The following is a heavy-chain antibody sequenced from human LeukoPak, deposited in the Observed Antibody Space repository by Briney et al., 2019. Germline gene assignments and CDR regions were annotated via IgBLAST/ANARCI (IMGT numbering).Heavy chain of an antibody. CDR3: ARGRGTTMVRGVITNYFDL. J-gene: IGHJ2*01. Sequence: EASVKVSCKASGYTFTAHYIHWVRQAPGQGXEWMGWIDPNSGGTNYAQKFLGSVTMTGDTSINTAFMELSRLRSDDTAIYYCARGRGTTMVRGVITNYFDLWGRGSLVTVSS. CDR2: IDPNSGGT. D-gene: IGHD3-10*01. V-gene: IGHV1-2*02. CDR1: GYTFTAHY.